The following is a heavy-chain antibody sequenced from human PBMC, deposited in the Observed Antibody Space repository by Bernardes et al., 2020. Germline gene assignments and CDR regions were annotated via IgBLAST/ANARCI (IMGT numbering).Heavy chain of an antibody. CDR2: INSDGSSP. V-gene: IGHV3-74*01. J-gene: IGHJ5*02. CDR1: GFTFRSYW. Sequence: GGSLRLSCAASGFTFRSYWMYWVRQAPGTGLVWVSRINSDGSSPDYADSVKGRFTISRDNAKNTLYLQIHTLRAEDTAVYYCARGGSGVPGVAPSWGQGAPVIVSS. CDR3: ARGGSGVPGVAPS. D-gene: IGHD3-10*01.